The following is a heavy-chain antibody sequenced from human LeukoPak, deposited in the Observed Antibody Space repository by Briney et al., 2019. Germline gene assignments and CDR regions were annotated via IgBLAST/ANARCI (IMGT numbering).Heavy chain of an antibody. V-gene: IGHV3-21*01. CDR2: ISSSSSYI. CDR1: GFTFSSYS. J-gene: IGHJ6*02. Sequence: GGSLRLSCAASGFTFSSYSMNWVRQAPGKGLEWVSSISSSSSYIYYADSVKGRFTISIDNAKNSLYLQMNSLRAEDTAVYYCARDGHYDILTGYTYYYGMDVWGQGTTVTVSS. CDR3: ARDGHYDILTGYTYYYGMDV. D-gene: IGHD3-9*01.